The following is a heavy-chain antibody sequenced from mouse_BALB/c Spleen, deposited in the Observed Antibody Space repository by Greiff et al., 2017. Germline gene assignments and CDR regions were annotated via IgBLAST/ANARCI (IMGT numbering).Heavy chain of an antibody. J-gene: IGHJ2*01. V-gene: IGHV1-69*01. Sequence: VQLQQPGAELVMPGASVKMSCKASGYTFTDYWMHWVKQRPGQGLEWIGAIDTSDSYTSYNQKFKGKATLTVDESSSTAYMQLSSLTSEDSAVYYCAREYDDGYYFDYWGQGTTLTVSS. CDR1: GYTFTDYW. CDR3: AREYDDGYYFDY. CDR2: IDTSDSYT. D-gene: IGHD2-14*01.